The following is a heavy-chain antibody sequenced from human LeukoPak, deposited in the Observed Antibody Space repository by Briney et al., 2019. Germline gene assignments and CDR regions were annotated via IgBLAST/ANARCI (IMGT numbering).Heavy chain of an antibody. CDR1: GGTFSSYA. CDR3: AREGYCSGASCHSGAHFQH. CDR2: INLSAGAT. D-gene: IGHD2-15*01. V-gene: IGHV1-46*01. Sequence: ASVKVSCKASGGTFSSYAISWVRQAPGQGLEWMGIINLSAGATTYAQKFQGRVTMTRDMSTSTVYMELSSLRSADTAVYYCAREGYCSGASCHSGAHFQHWGQGTLVTVSS. J-gene: IGHJ1*01.